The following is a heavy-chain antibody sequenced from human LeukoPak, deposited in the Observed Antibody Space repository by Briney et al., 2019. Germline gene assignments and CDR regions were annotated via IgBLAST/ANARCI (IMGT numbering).Heavy chain of an antibody. CDR3: AKNEEDMTTVYYFDY. V-gene: IGHV3-30*18. Sequence: GRSLRLSSAASGFTFSSYGMHWVRQAPGKGLEWVAVISYDGSNKYYADSVKGRFTISRDNSKNTLYLQMNSLRAEDTAVYYCAKNEEDMTTVYYFDYWGQGTLVTVSS. CDR2: ISYDGSNK. J-gene: IGHJ4*02. CDR1: GFTFSSYG. D-gene: IGHD4-17*01.